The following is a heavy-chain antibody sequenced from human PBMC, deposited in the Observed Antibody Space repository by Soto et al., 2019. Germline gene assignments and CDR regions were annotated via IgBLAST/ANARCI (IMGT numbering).Heavy chain of an antibody. CDR2: ISGSGGST. CDR3: AKSSGYVWGSYRRGGMDV. V-gene: IGHV3-23*01. J-gene: IGHJ6*02. CDR1: GFTFSSYA. Sequence: GGSLRFSCAASGFTFSSYAMSWVRQAPGKGLEWVSAISGSGGSTYYADSVKGRFTISRDNSKNTLYLQMNSLRAEDTAVYYCAKSSGYVWGSYRRGGMDVWGQGTTVTVSS. D-gene: IGHD3-16*02.